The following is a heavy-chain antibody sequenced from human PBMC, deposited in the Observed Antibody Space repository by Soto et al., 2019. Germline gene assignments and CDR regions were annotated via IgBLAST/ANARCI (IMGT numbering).Heavy chain of an antibody. CDR1: GYTFTSYD. J-gene: IGHJ6*03. CDR3: ARGPYYDILTGVYYYYMDV. CDR2: MNPNSGNT. Sequence: ASVKVSCKASGYTFTSYDSNWVRQATGQGLEWMGWMNPNSGNTGYAQKFQGRVTMTRNTSISTAYMELSSLRSEDTAVYYCARGPYYDILTGVYYYYMDVWGKGTTVTVSS. D-gene: IGHD3-9*01. V-gene: IGHV1-8*01.